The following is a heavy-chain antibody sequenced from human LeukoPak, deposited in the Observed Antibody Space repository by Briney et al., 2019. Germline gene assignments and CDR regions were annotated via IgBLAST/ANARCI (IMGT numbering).Heavy chain of an antibody. D-gene: IGHD3-16*01. V-gene: IGHV3-30*03. J-gene: IGHJ3*02. CDR1: GFTLSNYW. Sequence: PGGSLRLSCAASGFTLSNYWMSWVRQAPGKGLEWVAVISYDGSNKYYADSVKGRFTISRDNSKNTLYLQMNSLRAEDTAVYHCVSIQWLRLGELFHQRGDAFDIWAKGQWSPSLQ. CDR3: VSIQWLRLGELFHQRGDAFDI. CDR2: ISYDGSNK.